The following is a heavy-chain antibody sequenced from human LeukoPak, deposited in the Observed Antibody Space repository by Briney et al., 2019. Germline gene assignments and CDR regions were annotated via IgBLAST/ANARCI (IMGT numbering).Heavy chain of an antibody. D-gene: IGHD1-1*01. V-gene: IGHV3-15*07. J-gene: IGHJ4*02. CDR3: ATSITTPGAFDI. Sequence: GGSLRLSCAASSITFTKAWMNWVRQAPGKGLEWVARIVSETVGGRTDYAASVKGRFTISRDDSKSTLFLQMSSLKIEDTAVYYCATSITTPGAFDIWGQGVLVTVSS. CDR2: IVSETVGGRT. CDR1: SITFTKAW.